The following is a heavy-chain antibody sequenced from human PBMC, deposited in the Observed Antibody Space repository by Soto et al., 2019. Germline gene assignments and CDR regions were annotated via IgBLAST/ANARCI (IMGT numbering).Heavy chain of an antibody. D-gene: IGHD1-26*01. J-gene: IGHJ5*02. CDR3: TTRVIVGTTVLFDP. V-gene: IGHV3-7*01. CDR2: IKQDGSEK. CDR1: GFTFSSYW. Sequence: PGGSLRLSCAASGFTFSSYWMSWVRQAPGKGLEWVANIKQDGSEKYYVDSVKGRFTISRDNAKNTLYLQMDSLKTEDTAVYYCTTRVIVGTTVLFDPWGQGTLVTVSS.